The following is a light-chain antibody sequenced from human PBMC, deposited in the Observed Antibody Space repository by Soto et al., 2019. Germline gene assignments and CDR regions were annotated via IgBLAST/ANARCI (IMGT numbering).Light chain of an antibody. V-gene: IGKV3-20*01. Sequence: EIVLTQYPGTLSLSPGERATLSCRASQTVNSSYLAWYQRKPGQAPRLLIYHASSRATGIPDRFSGSGAWADFTLTISRLVPEDYAVYYCQQYSSSITFGGGTKVEI. CDR1: QTVNSSY. CDR2: HAS. CDR3: QQYSSSIT. J-gene: IGKJ4*02.